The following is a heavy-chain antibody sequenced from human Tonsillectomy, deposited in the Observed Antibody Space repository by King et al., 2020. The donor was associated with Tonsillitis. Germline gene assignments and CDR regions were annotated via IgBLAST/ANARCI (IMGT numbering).Heavy chain of an antibody. CDR1: GFTYSSNW. V-gene: IGHV3-7*03. J-gene: IGHJ4*02. Sequence: VQLVESGGGLVQPGGSLRLSCAASGFTYSSNWMSWVRQAPGKGLEWVANIKQDGSEIYYVDSVKGRFTISRDNAKHSLYLQMSSLRAEDTAVYHCVSRYYGSGSYRDYWGQGTRVTVSS. CDR3: VSRYYGSGSYRDY. D-gene: IGHD3-10*01. CDR2: IKQDGSEI.